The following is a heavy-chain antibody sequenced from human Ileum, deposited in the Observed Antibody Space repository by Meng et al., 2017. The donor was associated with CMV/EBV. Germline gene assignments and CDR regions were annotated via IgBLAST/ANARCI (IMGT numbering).Heavy chain of an antibody. CDR3: AKEDGSGTYVDY. CDR1: GFTFNRYD. V-gene: IGHV3-33*06. Sequence: CGASGFTFNRYDMHWVRQAPGKGLEWVAVIWYDGNNKHYADPVKGRFAISRDNSKNTVFLQMNSLRAEDTAVYYCAKEDGSGTYVDYWGQGTLVTVSS. D-gene: IGHD3-10*01. CDR2: IWYDGNNK. J-gene: IGHJ4*02.